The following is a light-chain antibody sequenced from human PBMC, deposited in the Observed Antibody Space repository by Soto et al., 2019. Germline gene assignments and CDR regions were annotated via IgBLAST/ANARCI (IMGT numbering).Light chain of an antibody. CDR3: QKYRSVPV. V-gene: IGKV1-27*01. CDR1: QDIRNF. J-gene: IGKJ3*01. CDR2: AAS. Sequence: DIQMTQSPTSLSASVGDRVTITCRASQDIRNFVAWYQQKPGKAPKLLIYAASTLHSGVPSRFSGSGSGTDFTLTIHSLQHEDVATYSCQKYRSVPVFGPGTKVEIK.